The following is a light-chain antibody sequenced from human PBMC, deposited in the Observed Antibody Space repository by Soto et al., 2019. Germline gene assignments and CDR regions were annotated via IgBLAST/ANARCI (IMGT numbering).Light chain of an antibody. Sequence: QSALNQPASVSGSPGQSITISCTGTSSDVGSYNLVSWYQQHPGKAPKLMIYEGSKRPSGVSNRFSGSKSGNTASLTISGLQAEDEADYYCCSYAGSLAVFGGGTQLTVL. V-gene: IGLV2-23*01. CDR3: CSYAGSLAV. J-gene: IGLJ7*01. CDR2: EGS. CDR1: SSDVGSYNL.